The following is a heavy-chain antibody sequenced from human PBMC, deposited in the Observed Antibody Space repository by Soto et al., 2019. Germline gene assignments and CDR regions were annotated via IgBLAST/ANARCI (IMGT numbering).Heavy chain of an antibody. V-gene: IGHV4-59*01. CDR1: GGSISSYY. CDR3: ARGPYSSSWFDNWFDP. D-gene: IGHD6-13*01. J-gene: IGHJ5*02. Sequence: PSETLSLTCTVSGGSISSYYWSWIRQPPGKGLEWIGHIFYSGITKYNPSLKSRVIISIDTSKNQFSLKLFSVAAADTAVYYCARGPYSSSWFDNWFDPWGQGTLVTVSS. CDR2: IFYSGIT.